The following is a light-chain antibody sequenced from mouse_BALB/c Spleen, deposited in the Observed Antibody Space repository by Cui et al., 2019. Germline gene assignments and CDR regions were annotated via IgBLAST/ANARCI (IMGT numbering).Light chain of an antibody. CDR3: QQYYIYPLT. V-gene: IGKV8-30*01. CDR1: QSLLDSNNQRNC. CDR2: WAS. J-gene: IGKJ5*01. Sequence: IVMSQSPSALAVSVGEKVTMSCKSSQSLLDSNNQRNCLAWYQQKPGQSPKLLIYWASTRESGVPDRFTGSGSGTDFTLAISSVKAEDLAVYYCQQYYIYPLTFGAGTKLELK.